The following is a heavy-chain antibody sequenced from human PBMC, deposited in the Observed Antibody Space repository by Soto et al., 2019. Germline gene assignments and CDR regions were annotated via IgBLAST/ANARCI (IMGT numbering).Heavy chain of an antibody. J-gene: IGHJ6*03. CDR3: AKDIRNQVLAYYMDV. V-gene: IGHV3-23*01. D-gene: IGHD3-3*02. CDR1: GFTFSSYA. Sequence: GGSLRLSCAASGFTFSSYAMSWVRQAPGKGLEWVSAISGSGGSTYYADSVKGRFTISRDNSKNTLYLQMNSLRAEDTAVYYCAKDIRNQVLAYYMDVWGKGTTVTVSS. CDR2: ISGSGGST.